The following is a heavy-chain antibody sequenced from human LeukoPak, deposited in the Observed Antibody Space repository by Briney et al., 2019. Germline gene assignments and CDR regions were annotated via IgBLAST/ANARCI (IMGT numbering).Heavy chain of an antibody. CDR1: GFTFSSYW. Sequence: GGSLRLSCAASGFTFSSYWMSWVRQAPGKGLEWVANIKQDGSEKYYVDSVKGRFTIYRDNAKNSLYLQMNSLRAEDTAVYYCARGDSGYDSYYFDYWGQGTLVTVSS. J-gene: IGHJ4*02. CDR2: IKQDGSEK. CDR3: ARGDSGYDSYYFDY. V-gene: IGHV3-7*01. D-gene: IGHD5-12*01.